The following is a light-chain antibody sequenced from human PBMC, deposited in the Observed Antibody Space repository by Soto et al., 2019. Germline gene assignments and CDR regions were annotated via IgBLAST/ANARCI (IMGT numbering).Light chain of an antibody. V-gene: IGKV1-9*01. Sequence: DIQLTQSPSFLSASVGDRVTITCRASQGISHYLAWYQQKPGKAPKLLIYSASTLQSGVPSRFSGSGYGTDFSLTISNLQPEDFATYYCQQLYSHPLTFGGGTKVDIK. J-gene: IGKJ4*01. CDR3: QQLYSHPLT. CDR1: QGISHY. CDR2: SAS.